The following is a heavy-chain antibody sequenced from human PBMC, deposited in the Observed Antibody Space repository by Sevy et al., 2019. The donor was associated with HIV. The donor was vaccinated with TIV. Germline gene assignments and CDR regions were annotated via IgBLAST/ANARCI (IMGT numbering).Heavy chain of an antibody. J-gene: IGHJ6*02. CDR1: NLTFEDYA. CDR2: ISWNGADI. V-gene: IGHV3-9*01. CDR3: AKGQQLITHSGSYFYYGMNV. D-gene: IGHD6-13*01. Sequence: GGSLRLSCAASNLTFEDYAMHWVRRAPGKGLEWVSGISWNGADIGFAASVKGRFTISRDNAKSSVYLQINGLTPEDTGVYYCAKGQQLITHSGSYFYYGMNVWGQGTTVTVSS.